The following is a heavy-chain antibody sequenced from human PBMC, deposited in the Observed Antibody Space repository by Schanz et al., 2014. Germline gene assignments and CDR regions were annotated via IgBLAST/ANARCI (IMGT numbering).Heavy chain of an antibody. D-gene: IGHD3-22*01. CDR3: AREDYLDSSGYSCGY. CDR2: INTHTGNP. CDR1: GYSFSTYS. J-gene: IGHJ4*02. V-gene: IGHV7-4-1*02. Sequence: QVHLVQSESELKNPGASVKVSCKTSGYSFSTYSMNWVRQAPGQGLEWMGWINTHTGNPTYAQGFTGRFVFSLDTSVSTAYLQISSLKADDTAVYYCAREDYLDSSGYSCGYWGQGTLVTVSS.